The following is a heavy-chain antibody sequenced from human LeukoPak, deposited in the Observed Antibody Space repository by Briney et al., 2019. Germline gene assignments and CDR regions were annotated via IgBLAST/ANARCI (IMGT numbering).Heavy chain of an antibody. CDR3: AGHVSAAAGGR. CDR2: IHHSGST. V-gene: IGHV4-34*01. D-gene: IGHD6-13*01. CDR1: GGSVRDNY. Sequence: SSETLSLTCAVYGGSVRDNYWSWIRQPPGKGLEWIGEIHHSGSTKYNPSLKSRVTISLDTSKNQFSLKLNSMTAADTAVYYCAGHVSAAAGGRWGQGTLVTVSS. J-gene: IGHJ4*02.